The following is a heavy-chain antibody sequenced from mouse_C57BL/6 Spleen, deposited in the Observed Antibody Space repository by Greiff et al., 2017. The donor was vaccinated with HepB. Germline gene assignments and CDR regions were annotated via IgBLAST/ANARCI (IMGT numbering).Heavy chain of an antibody. CDR3: ARVLTTVVAPLAMDY. V-gene: IGHV1-18*01. Sequence: EVQLQESGPELVKPGASVKIPCKASGYTFTDYNMDWVKQSHGKSLEWIGDINPNNGGTIYNQKFKGKATLTVDKSSSTAYMELRSLTSEDTAVYYCARVLTTVVAPLAMDYWGQGTSVTVSS. CDR1: GYTFTDYN. J-gene: IGHJ4*01. CDR2: INPNNGGT. D-gene: IGHD1-1*01.